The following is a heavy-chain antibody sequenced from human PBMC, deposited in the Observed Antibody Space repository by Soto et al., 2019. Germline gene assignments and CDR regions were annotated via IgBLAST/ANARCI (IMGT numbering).Heavy chain of an antibody. D-gene: IGHD3-16*01. CDR2: ITWNGGNS. CDR3: ARETLSYGSALDV. CDR1: GFRFDDYN. V-gene: IGHV3-43*01. Sequence: GSLRLSCAASGFRFDDYNIHWVRQAPGKGLEWVSLITWNGGNSYYADSVKGRFTISRDGTTESVSLQMTSLKREDTGLYFCARETLSYGSALDVWGQGTTVTVSS. J-gene: IGHJ6*02.